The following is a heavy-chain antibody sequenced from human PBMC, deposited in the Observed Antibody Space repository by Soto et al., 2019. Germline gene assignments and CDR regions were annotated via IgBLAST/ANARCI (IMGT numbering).Heavy chain of an antibody. V-gene: IGHV1-69*04. CDR3: ARDYPFDILTGYAPPWFDP. J-gene: IGHJ5*02. CDR1: GGTFSSYT. CDR2: IIPILGIA. Sequence: ASVKVSCKASGGTFSSYTISWVRQAPGQGLEWMGRIIPILGIANYAQKFQGRVTITADKSTSTAYMELSSLRSEDTAVYYCARDYPFDILTGYAPPWFDPWGQGTLVTVSS. D-gene: IGHD3-9*01.